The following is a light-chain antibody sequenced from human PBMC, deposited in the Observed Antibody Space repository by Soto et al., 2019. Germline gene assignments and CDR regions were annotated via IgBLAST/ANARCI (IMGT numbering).Light chain of an antibody. Sequence: QSALTQPRSVSGSPGQSVTISCTGTSGDVGVYNCVSWYQQHPGKAPQLIIFDVTQRPSGVPDRFSGSKSENTASLSISGLQAEDEADYYCCSHSATYTFVFGTGTKVTV. J-gene: IGLJ1*01. CDR1: SGDVGVYNC. CDR2: DVT. V-gene: IGLV2-11*01. CDR3: CSHSATYTFV.